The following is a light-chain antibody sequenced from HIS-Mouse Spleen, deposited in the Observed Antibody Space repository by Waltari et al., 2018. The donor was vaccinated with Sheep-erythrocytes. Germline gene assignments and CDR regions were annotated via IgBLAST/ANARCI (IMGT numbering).Light chain of an antibody. Sequence: QSALTQPASVSGSPGQSIPISRTVTSSDVARYNLLAWYQQHPGKTPNLLIYDVRKRPSGVPDPFSGSKSGNTASLTISGLQAEDEADYYCCSYAGSYNHVFATGTKVTVL. CDR1: SSDVARYNL. CDR2: DVR. CDR3: CSYAGSYNHV. V-gene: IGLV2-11*01. J-gene: IGLJ1*01.